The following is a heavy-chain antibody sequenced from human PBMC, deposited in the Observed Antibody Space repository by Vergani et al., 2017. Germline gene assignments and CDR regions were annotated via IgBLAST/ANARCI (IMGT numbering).Heavy chain of an antibody. CDR2: IYYSGST. J-gene: IGHJ3*02. D-gene: IGHD1-26*01. CDR1: GGSISSGGYY. V-gene: IGHV4-31*03. Sequence: QVQLQESGPGLVKPSQTLSLTCTVSGGSISSGGYYWSWIRQHPGKGLEWIGYIYYSGSTYYNPSLKSRVTISVDTSKNQFSLKLSSVTAADTAVYYCARARALVGASQGAFDIWGQGTMVTVSS. CDR3: ARARALVGASQGAFDI.